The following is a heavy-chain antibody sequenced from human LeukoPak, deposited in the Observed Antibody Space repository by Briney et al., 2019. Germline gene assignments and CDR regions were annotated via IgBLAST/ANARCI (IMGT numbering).Heavy chain of an antibody. CDR1: GFTFSSYW. J-gene: IGHJ4*02. CDR3: AREAYYHDSSGYYYPDY. D-gene: IGHD3-22*01. V-gene: IGHV3-66*02. Sequence: PGGSLRLSCAASGFTFSSYWMSWVRQAPGMGLEWVSIIYSGDSTSYTDSVKGRFTISRDSSKKTLYLQMNSLRAEDTAVYFCAREAYYHDSSGYYYPDYWGQGTLVTVSS. CDR2: IYSGDST.